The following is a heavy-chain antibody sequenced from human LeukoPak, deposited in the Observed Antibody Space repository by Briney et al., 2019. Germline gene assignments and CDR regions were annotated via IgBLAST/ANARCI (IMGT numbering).Heavy chain of an antibody. CDR3: VKDRSGTYYFDY. CDR2: ISSSSSYI. V-gene: IGHV3-21*01. D-gene: IGHD1-26*01. CDR1: EFTFSSYS. Sequence: PGGSLRLSCAASEFTFSSYSMSWVRQAPGKGLEWVSSISSSSSYIYYADSVKGRFTISRDNAKNSLYLQMNSLRAEDTAVYYCVKDRSGTYYFDYWGQGTLVTVSS. J-gene: IGHJ4*02.